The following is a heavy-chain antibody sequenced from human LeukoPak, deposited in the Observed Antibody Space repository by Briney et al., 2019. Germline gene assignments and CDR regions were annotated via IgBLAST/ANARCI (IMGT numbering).Heavy chain of an antibody. CDR3: ARGYAGVAGTGRYFDY. CDR1: GGSISSYY. D-gene: IGHD6-19*01. J-gene: IGHJ4*02. Sequence: SETLSLTCTVSGGSISSYYWSWIRQPPGKGLEWIGYIYYSGSTNYNPSLKSRVTISVDTSKNQFSLKLSSVTAADTAVYYCARGYAGVAGTGRYFDYWGQGTLVTVSS. CDR2: IYYSGST. V-gene: IGHV4-59*12.